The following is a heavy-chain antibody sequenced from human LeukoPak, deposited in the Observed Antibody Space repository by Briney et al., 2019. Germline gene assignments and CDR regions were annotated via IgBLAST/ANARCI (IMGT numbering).Heavy chain of an antibody. J-gene: IGHJ4*02. Sequence: PSETLSLTCAVNGGSLSIYQGTSIRQSPEKRLEWIVKINHVGSSNYHPSLKSRVAVSLEAPKTLFSLELRSVTAADTAVYYCARGVSTPSDTGDDGGGYYYFDNWGQGILVTVSS. V-gene: IGHV4-34*01. D-gene: IGHD4-17*01. CDR1: GGSLSIYQ. CDR2: INHVGSS. CDR3: ARGVSTPSDTGDDGGGYYYFDN.